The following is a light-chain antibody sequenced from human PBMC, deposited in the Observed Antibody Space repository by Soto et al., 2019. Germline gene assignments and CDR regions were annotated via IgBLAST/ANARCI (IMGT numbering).Light chain of an antibody. Sequence: QSVLTQPASVSGSPGQSITISCTGPSSDVGAYNFVSWYQHHPGRAPKLILYEVTTRPSGVSSRFSGSKSGNTASLTISGLQADDEATYYCSSYTSTNTPYVFGTGTKLTVI. J-gene: IGLJ1*01. CDR3: SSYTSTNTPYV. CDR2: EVT. V-gene: IGLV2-14*01. CDR1: SSDVGAYNF.